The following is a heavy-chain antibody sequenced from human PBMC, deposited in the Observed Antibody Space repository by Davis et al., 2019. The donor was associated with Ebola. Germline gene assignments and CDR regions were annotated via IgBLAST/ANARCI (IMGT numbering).Heavy chain of an antibody. J-gene: IGHJ6*02. Sequence: GGPLRPSFPPPGFTFSSYGMHGVRQAPGKGLEWVAVISFDGSNKYYADSVKGRFTISRDNSKHTLYLQMNSLRAEDTAVYYCAKDDSGYCSGGSCYSGYYYYGMDVWGQGTTVTVSS. V-gene: IGHV3-30*18. CDR1: GFTFSSYG. D-gene: IGHD2-15*01. CDR2: ISFDGSNK. CDR3: AKDDSGYCSGGSCYSGYYYYGMDV.